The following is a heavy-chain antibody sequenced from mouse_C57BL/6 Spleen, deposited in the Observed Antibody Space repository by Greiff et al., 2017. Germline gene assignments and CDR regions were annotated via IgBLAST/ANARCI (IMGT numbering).Heavy chain of an antibody. V-gene: IGHV1-69*01. CDR3: ARSHYYGSSGAWFAY. CDR1: GYTFTSYW. Sequence: QVQLQQPGAELVMPGASVKLSCKASGYTFTSYWMHWVKQRPGQGLEWIGEIDPSDSYTNYNQKFKGKSTLTVDKSSSTAYMQLSSLTSEDSAVYYCARSHYYGSSGAWFAYWGQGTLVTVSA. J-gene: IGHJ3*01. D-gene: IGHD1-1*01. CDR2: IDPSDSYT.